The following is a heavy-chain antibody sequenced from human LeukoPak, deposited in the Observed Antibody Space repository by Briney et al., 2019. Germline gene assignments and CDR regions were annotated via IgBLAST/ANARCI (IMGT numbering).Heavy chain of an antibody. CDR1: GFTFSGHG. V-gene: IGHV3-33*01. D-gene: IGHD2-2*01. CDR3: ARGSDCGSTSCYGLFDY. J-gene: IGHJ4*02. Sequence: GGSLRLSCAASGFTFSGHGMHWVRQAPGKGLEWVAPVTFDGSNKYYADSVKGRFTISRDNSQNTLYLQMNSLRAEDTALYYCARGSDCGSTSCYGLFDYWGQGTLVTVSS. CDR2: VTFDGSNK.